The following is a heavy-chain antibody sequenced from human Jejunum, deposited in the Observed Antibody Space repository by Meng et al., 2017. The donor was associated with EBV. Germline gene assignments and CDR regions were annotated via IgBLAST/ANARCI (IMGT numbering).Heavy chain of an antibody. Sequence: LWSGPGSGTPSGTLSPTAGASGDSIISTDTWWSWVRRPPGKGLEWIGEIFHAGNTNYNPSLKSQVTMSVDTSKNQSSLTLSSVTAADTAVYYCARLGGYASGTYYPIDPWGQGTLVTVSS. CDR1: GDSIISTDTW. CDR2: IFHAGNT. J-gene: IGHJ5*02. D-gene: IGHD3-10*01. V-gene: IGHV4-4*02. CDR3: ARLGGYASGTYYPIDP.